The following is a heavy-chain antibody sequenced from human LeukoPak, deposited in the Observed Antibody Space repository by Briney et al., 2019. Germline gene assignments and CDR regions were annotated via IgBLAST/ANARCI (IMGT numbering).Heavy chain of an antibody. V-gene: IGHV4-34*01. CDR3: ARAISGYYYTLGFDY. CDR2: INHSGST. J-gene: IGHJ4*02. D-gene: IGHD3-22*01. Sequence: SETLSLTCAVYGGSFSGYCWSWIRQPAGKGLEWIGEINHSGSTNYNPSFKSRVTISVDTSKNQFSLKLSSVTAADTAVYYCARAISGYYYTLGFDYWGQGTLVTVSS. CDR1: GGSFSGYC.